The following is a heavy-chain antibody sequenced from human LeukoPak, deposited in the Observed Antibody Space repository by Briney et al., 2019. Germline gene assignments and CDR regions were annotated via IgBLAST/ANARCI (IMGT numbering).Heavy chain of an antibody. D-gene: IGHD4-23*01. Sequence: PSETLSLTCTVSGGSVSSNYMSWVRQAPGKGLEWVSVIYSGGSTYYADSVKGRFTISRDNSKNTLYLQMNSLRAEDTAVYYCATTGGNYWGQGTLVTVSS. CDR2: IYSGGST. CDR1: GGSVSSNY. V-gene: IGHV3-66*01. CDR3: ATTGGNY. J-gene: IGHJ4*02.